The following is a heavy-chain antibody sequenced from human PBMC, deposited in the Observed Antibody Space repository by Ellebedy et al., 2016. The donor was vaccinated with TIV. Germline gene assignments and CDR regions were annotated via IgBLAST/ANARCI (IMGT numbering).Heavy chain of an antibody. Sequence: GGSLRLSCEASGVSVSSHGMHWVRQAPGRGLEWVSSISDNGARTYYAGSVKGRFTISRDNSKNTLYLQMNSLRAEDTAVYYCGTPGGYVSGFGQWGQGTLVIVSS. CDR3: GTPGGYVSGFGQ. CDR1: GVSVSSHG. D-gene: IGHD2-15*01. V-gene: IGHV3-23*01. CDR2: ISDNGART. J-gene: IGHJ4*02.